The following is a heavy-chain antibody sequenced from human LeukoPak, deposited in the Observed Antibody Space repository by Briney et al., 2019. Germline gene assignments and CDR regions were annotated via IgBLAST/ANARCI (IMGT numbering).Heavy chain of an antibody. V-gene: IGHV1-69*13. CDR3: ASMSPLTVVAPSNFDY. CDR1: GGTFSSYA. Sequence: GASVKVSCKASGGTFSSYAISWVRQAPGQGLGWMGGIIPIFGTANYAQKFQGRVTITADDSTSTAYMELSSLRSEDTAVYYCASMSPLTVVAPSNFDYWGQGTLVTVSS. J-gene: IGHJ4*02. D-gene: IGHD2-15*01. CDR2: IIPIFGTA.